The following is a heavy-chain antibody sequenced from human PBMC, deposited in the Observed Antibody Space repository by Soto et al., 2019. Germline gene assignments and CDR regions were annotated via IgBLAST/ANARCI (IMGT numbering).Heavy chain of an antibody. Sequence: EVQLAESGGGVVQPGGSLRLSCAASGFTFSTYDMHWVRQVPGKGLEWVSAIGSAHDPYYLGSVKGRFSISRENAKNSLYLQMNSLTTGDTAVYYCARAYLGRLPRRADYYYALDVWGQGTTVTVSS. CDR2: IGSAHDP. CDR1: GFTFSTYD. D-gene: IGHD1-26*01. J-gene: IGHJ6*02. CDR3: ARAYLGRLPRRADYYYALDV. V-gene: IGHV3-13*05.